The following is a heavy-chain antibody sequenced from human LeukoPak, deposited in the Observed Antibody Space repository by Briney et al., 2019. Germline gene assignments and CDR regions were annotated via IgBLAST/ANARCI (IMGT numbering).Heavy chain of an antibody. V-gene: IGHV3-30*18. CDR1: GFTFSSYG. Sequence: HPGRSLRLSCAASGFTFSSYGMHWVRQAPGKGLEWVAVMSYDGSNKYYADSVKGRFTISRDNSKNTLYLRMNSLRAEDTAVYYCANSPARRYYYYYGMDVWGQGTTVTVSS. J-gene: IGHJ6*02. CDR2: MSYDGSNK. CDR3: ANSPARRYYYYYGMDV. D-gene: IGHD6-6*01.